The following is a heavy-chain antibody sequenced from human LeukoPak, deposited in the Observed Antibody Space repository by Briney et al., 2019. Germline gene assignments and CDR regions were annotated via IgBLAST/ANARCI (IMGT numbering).Heavy chain of an antibody. CDR3: ARDGAVGATLQGASYYWFDP. Sequence: ASVKVSCKASGYTFSNYGISWLRQAPGQGLEWMGWISASSGNTRYEQSFQGRLTMTTDTSTSTAYMELRSLRSDDTALYFCARDGAVGATLQGASYYWFDPWGQGTLVTVSS. V-gene: IGHV1-18*01. J-gene: IGHJ5*02. CDR2: ISASSGNT. D-gene: IGHD1-26*01. CDR1: GYTFSNYG.